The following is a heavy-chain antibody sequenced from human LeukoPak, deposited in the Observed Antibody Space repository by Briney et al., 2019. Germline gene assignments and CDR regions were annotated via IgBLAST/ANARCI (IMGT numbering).Heavy chain of an antibody. J-gene: IGHJ4*02. CDR1: GFTVSANN. Sequence: GGSLRPSCAASGFTVSANNMNWVRQAPGKGLEWVSVIYSGGRTNYADSVKGRFTISRDNSKNTLHLQMNSLRAEDTAVYYCARALGGNSHFDYWGQGTLVTVSS. V-gene: IGHV3-66*01. CDR3: ARALGGNSHFDY. CDR2: IYSGGRT. D-gene: IGHD4-23*01.